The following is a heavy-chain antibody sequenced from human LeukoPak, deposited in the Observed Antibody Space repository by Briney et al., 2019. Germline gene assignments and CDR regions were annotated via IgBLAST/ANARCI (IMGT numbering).Heavy chain of an antibody. CDR3: TTDHRTIYGVVFPDY. V-gene: IGHV4-59*01. J-gene: IGHJ4*02. Sequence: PSETLSLTCTVSGGSISSYYWSWIRQPPGKGLEWIGYIYYSGSTNYNPSLKSRVTISVDTSKNQFSLKLSSVTAADTAVYYCTTDHRTIYGVVFPDYWGQGTLVTVSS. CDR1: GGSISSYY. D-gene: IGHD3-3*01. CDR2: IYYSGST.